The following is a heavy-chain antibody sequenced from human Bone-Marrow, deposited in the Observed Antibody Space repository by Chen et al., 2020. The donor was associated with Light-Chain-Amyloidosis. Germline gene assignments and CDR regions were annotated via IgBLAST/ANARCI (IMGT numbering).Heavy chain of an antibody. CDR2: IYPDDSVA. V-gene: IGHV5-51*01. Sequence: EVQLEQSGPEVKKPGESLKISCKGPGYTFPNYWIGWVRQMPGKGLEWMGVIYPDDSVAGYSPAFEGRAPTRNDTSITTACLKWRRLKAADTAMYYCARRREGYNFDDWGEGTLVTFS. J-gene: IGHJ4*02. D-gene: IGHD5-12*01. CDR1: GYTFPNYW. CDR3: ARRREGYNFDD.